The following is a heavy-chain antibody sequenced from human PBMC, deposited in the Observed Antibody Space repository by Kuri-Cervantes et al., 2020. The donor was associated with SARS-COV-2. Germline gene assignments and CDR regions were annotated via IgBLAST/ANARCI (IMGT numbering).Heavy chain of an antibody. D-gene: IGHD3-10*01. CDR1: GDSIDGGGYY. CDR2: IYYSGST. J-gene: IGHJ3*02. Sequence: SETLSLTCTASGDSIDGGGYYWSWIRQPPGKGLEWIGYIYYSGSTNYNPSLKSRVTISVDTSKNQFSLKLSSVTAADTAVYYCARWQKYGSGSYSDAFDIWGQGTMVTVSS. CDR3: ARWQKYGSGSYSDAFDI. V-gene: IGHV4-61*08.